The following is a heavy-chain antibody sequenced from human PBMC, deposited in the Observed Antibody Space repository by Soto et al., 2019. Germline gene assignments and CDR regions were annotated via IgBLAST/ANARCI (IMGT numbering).Heavy chain of an antibody. J-gene: IGHJ4*02. Sequence: PSETLSLTCTVSGVSISSYYWSWIRQPPGKGLEWIGYIYYSGSTNYNPSPRSRVTLSVDTSKNQFSLRLRSVTTADTAVYYCARESGSYDPLDYWGQGTLVTVSS. D-gene: IGHD1-26*01. CDR3: ARESGSYDPLDY. CDR1: GVSISSYY. V-gene: IGHV4-59*01. CDR2: IYYSGST.